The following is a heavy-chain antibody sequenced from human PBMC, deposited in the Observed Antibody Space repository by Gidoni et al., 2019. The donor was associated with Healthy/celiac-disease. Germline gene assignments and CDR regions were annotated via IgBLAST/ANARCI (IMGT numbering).Heavy chain of an antibody. CDR2: ISGSGGST. Sequence: EVQLLASGGGLVPPGGSLRLSCAASGFTFGSYAMSWVRQAPGKGLEWVAAISGSGGSTYYADSVKGRFTISRDNSKNTLYLQMSSRRAEDTAVYYCAKSHIAAADDDYWGQGTLVTVSS. V-gene: IGHV3-23*01. J-gene: IGHJ4*02. D-gene: IGHD6-13*01. CDR1: GFTFGSYA. CDR3: AKSHIAAADDDY.